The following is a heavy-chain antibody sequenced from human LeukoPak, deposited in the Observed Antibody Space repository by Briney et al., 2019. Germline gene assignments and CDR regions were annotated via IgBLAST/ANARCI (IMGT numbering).Heavy chain of an antibody. CDR1: GGSISSYY. D-gene: IGHD3-22*01. CDR3: ARVGRVTMIVVVKPNWYFDL. Sequence: PSETLSLTCTVSGGSISSYYWSWLRQPPGKGLEWIGYIYYSGSTNYNPSLKSRVTISVDTSKNQFSLKLSSVTAADTAVYYCARVGRVTMIVVVKPNWYFDLWGRGTLVTVSS. CDR2: IYYSGST. V-gene: IGHV4-59*01. J-gene: IGHJ2*01.